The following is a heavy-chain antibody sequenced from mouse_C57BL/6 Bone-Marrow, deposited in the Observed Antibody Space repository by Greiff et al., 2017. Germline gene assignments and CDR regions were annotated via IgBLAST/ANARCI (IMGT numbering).Heavy chain of an antibody. CDR3: ARDGYDPYYFDY. Sequence: EVQLVESGGGLVKPGGSLKLSCAASGFTFSSYAMSWVRQTPEKRLAWVATISDGGSYTYYPDNVKGLFTISRDNAKNNLYLQMSHLKSEDTAMYYCARDGYDPYYFDYWGQGTTLTVSS. J-gene: IGHJ2*01. D-gene: IGHD2-3*01. CDR2: ISDGGSYT. V-gene: IGHV5-4*01. CDR1: GFTFSSYA.